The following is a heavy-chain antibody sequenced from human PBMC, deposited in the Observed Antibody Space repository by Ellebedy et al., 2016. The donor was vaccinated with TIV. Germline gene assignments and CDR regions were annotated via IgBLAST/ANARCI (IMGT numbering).Heavy chain of an antibody. CDR3: ARVVWQLPVSYAFDI. CDR2: IYYSGST. D-gene: IGHD2-15*01. CDR1: GGSISSSSYY. V-gene: IGHV4-39*07. J-gene: IGHJ3*02. Sequence: MPSETLSLTCTVSGGSISSSSYYWGWIRQPPGKGLEWIGSIYYSGSTYYNPSLQSRVTISADTSKNQFSLKLTSVTAADTAVYYCARVVWQLPVSYAFDIWGQGKMVTVSS.